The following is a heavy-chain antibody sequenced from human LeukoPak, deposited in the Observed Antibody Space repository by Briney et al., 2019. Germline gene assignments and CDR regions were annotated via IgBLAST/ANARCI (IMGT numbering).Heavy chain of an antibody. J-gene: IGHJ6*03. CDR3: AGPQRSGYYYYYYMDV. D-gene: IGHD3-10*01. CDR1: GGTFSSYA. V-gene: IGHV1-69*05. CDR2: IIPIFGTA. Sequence: GASVKVSCMASGGTFSSYAISWVRQAPGQGLEWMGGIIPIFGTANYAQKFQGRVTITTDESTSTAYMELSSLRSEDTAVYYCAGPQRSGYYYYYYMDVWGKGTTVTVSS.